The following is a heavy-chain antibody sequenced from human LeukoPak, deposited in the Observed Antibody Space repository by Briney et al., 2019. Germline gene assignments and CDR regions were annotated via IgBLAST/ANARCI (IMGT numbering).Heavy chain of an antibody. V-gene: IGHV1-58*02. Sequence: SVKVSFKASGFTFTSSAMQWVRQARGQRLEWIGWIVVGSGNINYAQKFQERVTITRDMSTSTAYMELSSLRSEDTAVYYCAVNTYYYDSSGYPYYFDYWGQGTLVTVSS. D-gene: IGHD3-22*01. CDR2: IVVGSGNI. J-gene: IGHJ4*02. CDR1: GFTFTSSA. CDR3: AVNTYYYDSSGYPYYFDY.